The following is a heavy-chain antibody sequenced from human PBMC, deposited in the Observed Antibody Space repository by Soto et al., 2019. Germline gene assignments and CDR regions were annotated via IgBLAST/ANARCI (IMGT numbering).Heavy chain of an antibody. Sequence: VGSLRLSCAVSGFTFSSYSMAWVRQAPGKGLEWVATIKQDGSEKYYVDSVKGRLTISRDNAKNSLYLQMNSLGAEDTAVYYCARDRFGLARFYYFDYWGLGTLVTAPQ. CDR2: IKQDGSEK. V-gene: IGHV3-7*01. J-gene: IGHJ4*02. D-gene: IGHD3-3*01. CDR1: GFTFSSYS. CDR3: ARDRFGLARFYYFDY.